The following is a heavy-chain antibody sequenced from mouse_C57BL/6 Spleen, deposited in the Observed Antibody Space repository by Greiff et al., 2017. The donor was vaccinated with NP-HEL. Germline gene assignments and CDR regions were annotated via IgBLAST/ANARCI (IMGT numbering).Heavy chain of an antibody. D-gene: IGHD1-1*01. CDR2: INPNNGGT. CDR3: ARRGGVVRFAY. CDR1: GYTFTDYN. Sequence: VQLQQSGPELVKPGASVKIPCKASGYTFTDYNMDWVKQSHGKSLEWIGDINPNNGGTIYNQKFKGKATLTVDKSSSTAYMELRSLTSEDTAVYYCARRGGVVRFAYWGQGTLVTVSA. J-gene: IGHJ3*01. V-gene: IGHV1-18*01.